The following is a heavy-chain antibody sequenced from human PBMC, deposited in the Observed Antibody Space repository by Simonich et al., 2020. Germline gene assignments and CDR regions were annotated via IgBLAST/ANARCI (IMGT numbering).Heavy chain of an antibody. CDR1: GGSFSGYY. CDR3: ARGLRVAAAGTAFQH. D-gene: IGHD6-13*01. V-gene: IGHV4-34*01. J-gene: IGHJ1*01. CDR2: INHSRST. Sequence: QVQLQQWGAGLLKPSETLSLTCAVYGGSFSGYYWSRLRQPPGKGLEWIGEINHSRSTNYTPTLKSRGTISVDTSKNQFSLKLSSVTAADTAVYYCARGLRVAAAGTAFQHWGQGTLVTVSS.